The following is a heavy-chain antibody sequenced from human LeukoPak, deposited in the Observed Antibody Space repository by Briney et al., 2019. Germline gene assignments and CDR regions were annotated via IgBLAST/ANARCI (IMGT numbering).Heavy chain of an antibody. CDR3: VRAHVAAGLALDI. D-gene: IGHD6-25*01. J-gene: IGHJ3*02. V-gene: IGHV3-33*01. Sequence: GGSLRLSCAASGFTLSSYGMHWVRQAPGKGLEWVAVIWYDGSNKYYADSVKGRFTISRENAKNSFYLQMNSLRAEDTAVYYCVRAHVAAGLALDIWGRGTMVTVSS. CDR2: IWYDGSNK. CDR1: GFTLSSYG.